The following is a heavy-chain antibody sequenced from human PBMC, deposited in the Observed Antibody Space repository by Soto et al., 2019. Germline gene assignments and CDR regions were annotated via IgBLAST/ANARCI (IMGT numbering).Heavy chain of an antibody. D-gene: IGHD5-18*01. CDR3: ARRYGYSFDY. CDR2: IYYSGTT. Sequence: SETLSLTCTVYGGSISSFYWSWIRQPPGKGLEWIGYIYYSGTTNYNPSLKSRVTISVDTSKNQLSLKLSSVTAADTAVYYCARRYGYSFDYWGQGTLVTVSS. J-gene: IGHJ4*02. V-gene: IGHV4-59*08. CDR1: GGSISSFY.